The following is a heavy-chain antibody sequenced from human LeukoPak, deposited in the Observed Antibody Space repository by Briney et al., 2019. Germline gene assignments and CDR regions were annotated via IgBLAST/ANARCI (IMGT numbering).Heavy chain of an antibody. V-gene: IGHV4-59*01. CDR2: IYYSGST. CDR1: GGSISSYY. D-gene: IGHD2-21*02. CDR3: ARGLAYFGGDCYSH. J-gene: IGHJ4*02. Sequence: SETLSLTCTVSGGSISSYYWSWIRQPPGKGLEWIGYIYYSGSTNYNPSLKSRVTISVDTSKNQFSLKLSSVTAADTAVYYCARGLAYFGGDCYSHWGQGTLVTVSS.